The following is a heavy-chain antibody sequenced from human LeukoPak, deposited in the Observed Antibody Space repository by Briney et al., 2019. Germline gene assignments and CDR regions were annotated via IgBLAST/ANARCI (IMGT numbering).Heavy chain of an antibody. D-gene: IGHD3-9*01. J-gene: IGHJ4*02. CDR2: ISRSGGST. CDR3: AKVGTYDILAGYSHPFDY. Sequence: PGGSLRLSCAASGSSFSSYAMSWVRQPPGKGLEWVSAISRSGGSTYYTDSVKGQFTISRDNSKNTLSLQMNSRRADDTAVYYCAKVGTYDILAGYSHPFDYWGQGTLVTVSS. CDR1: GSSFSSYA. V-gene: IGHV3-23*01.